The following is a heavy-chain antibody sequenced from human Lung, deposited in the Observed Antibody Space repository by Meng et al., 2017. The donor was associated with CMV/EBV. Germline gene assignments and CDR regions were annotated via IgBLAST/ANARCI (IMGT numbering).Heavy chain of an antibody. Sequence: SFSGYYWGCIRQPPGKGLEWIGEINHSGSTNYNPSLKSRVTISVDTSKNQFSLKLSSVTAADTAVYYCARATLYCSGGSCYTNGFDPWGQGTLVTVSS. D-gene: IGHD2-15*01. J-gene: IGHJ5*02. CDR2: INHSGST. CDR3: ARATLYCSGGSCYTNGFDP. CDR1: SFSGYY. V-gene: IGHV4-34*01.